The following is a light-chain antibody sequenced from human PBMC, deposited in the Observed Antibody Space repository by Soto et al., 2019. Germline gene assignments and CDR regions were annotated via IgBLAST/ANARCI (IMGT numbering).Light chain of an antibody. CDR2: GAS. CDR3: QQYDNWPPRFT. V-gene: IGKV3-15*01. CDR1: PSVSTN. Sequence: EIEMTQSPATLSVSPGERATLSCRASPSVSTNLAWYQQKPGQVPRLRIYGASTRATGVPARFSGSGSGTEFTLTISSLQSEDFAVYYCQQYDNWPPRFTFGPGTKVD. J-gene: IGKJ3*01.